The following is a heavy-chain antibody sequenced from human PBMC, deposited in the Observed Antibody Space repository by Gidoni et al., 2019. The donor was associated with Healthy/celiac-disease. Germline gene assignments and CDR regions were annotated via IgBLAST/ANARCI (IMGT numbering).Heavy chain of an antibody. Sequence: QVQLVQSGAEVKKPGSSVKVSCKASGGTFSSYAISWVRQAPGQGLEWMGGIIPIFGTANYAQKFQGRVTITADESTSTAYMELSSLRSEDTAVYYCARDLRYFDWLPPRRNYYYYGMDVWGQGTTVTVSS. CDR3: ARDLRYFDWLPPRRNYYYYGMDV. V-gene: IGHV1-69*01. CDR1: GGTFSSYA. J-gene: IGHJ6*02. D-gene: IGHD3-9*01. CDR2: IIPIFGTA.